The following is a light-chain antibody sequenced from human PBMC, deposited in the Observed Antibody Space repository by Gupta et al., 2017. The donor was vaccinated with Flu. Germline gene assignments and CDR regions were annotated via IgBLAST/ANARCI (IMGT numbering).Light chain of an antibody. Sequence: SKGSHYLECYLQMHQQSPQLLIYLGSTRASGLPDSFSGTGSVTDFTLKIIKLEAVDVGVYYCMQALQTPRTFGQGTQVEI. CDR2: LGS. V-gene: IGKV2-28*01. CDR1: SKGSHY. J-gene: IGKJ1*01. CDR3: MQALQTPRT.